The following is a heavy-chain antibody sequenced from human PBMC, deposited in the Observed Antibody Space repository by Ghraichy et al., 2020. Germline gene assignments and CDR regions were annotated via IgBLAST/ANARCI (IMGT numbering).Heavy chain of an antibody. V-gene: IGHV4-34*01. Sequence: SETLSLTCAVYGGSFSGYYWSWIRQPPGKGLEWIGEINHSGSTNYNPSLKSRVTISVDTSKNQFSLKLSSVTAADTAVYYCARGAPYCSSTSCYHPYYYMDVWGKGTTVTVSS. CDR3: ARGAPYCSSTSCYHPYYYMDV. D-gene: IGHD2-2*01. CDR1: GGSFSGYY. CDR2: INHSGST. J-gene: IGHJ6*03.